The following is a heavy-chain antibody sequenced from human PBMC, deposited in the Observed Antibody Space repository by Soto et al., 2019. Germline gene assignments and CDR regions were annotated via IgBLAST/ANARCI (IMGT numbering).Heavy chain of an antibody. Sequence: GGSLRRSCAASGISFSGYTMDCVRQAQGKGLEWISGISGGGGTTNYPDSVKGRFTISRDDSKIILYLQMNSPRAEDTAIYYCAKDRHPDGIWTFDYWGRGTLVTVSS. J-gene: IGHJ4*02. V-gene: IGHV3-23*01. CDR1: GISFSGYT. CDR3: AKDRHPDGIWTFDY. D-gene: IGHD3-9*01. CDR2: ISGGGGTT.